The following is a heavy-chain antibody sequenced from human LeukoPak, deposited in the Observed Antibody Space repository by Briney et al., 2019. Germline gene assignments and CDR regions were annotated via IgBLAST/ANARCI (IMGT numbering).Heavy chain of an antibody. J-gene: IGHJ3*02. CDR2: IYYSGST. CDR1: GGSLSSGDYY. CDR3: ARGCGGDSYLGAFDI. V-gene: IGHV4-30-4*01. D-gene: IGHD2-21*02. Sequence: SQTLSLTCTVSGGSLSSGDYYWSWIRQPPGKGLEWIGYIYYSGSTYYNPSLKSRVTISVDTSKNQFSLKLNSVTAADTAVYFCARGCGGDSYLGAFDIWGQGTMVTVSS.